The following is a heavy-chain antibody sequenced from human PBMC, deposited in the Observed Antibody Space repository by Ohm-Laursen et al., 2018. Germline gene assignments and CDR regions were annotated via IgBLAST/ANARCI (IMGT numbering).Heavy chain of an antibody. CDR1: GFTFADYA. CDR3: AKAYSSGWYVFDY. D-gene: IGHD6-19*01. Sequence: SLRLSCVASGFTFADYAMHWVRQAPGKGLEWVSGISWNSGSIGYADSVKGRFTISRDNAKNSLYLQMNSLRAEDTALYYYAKAYSSGWYVFDYWGQGTLVTVSS. CDR2: ISWNSGSI. V-gene: IGHV3-9*01. J-gene: IGHJ4*02.